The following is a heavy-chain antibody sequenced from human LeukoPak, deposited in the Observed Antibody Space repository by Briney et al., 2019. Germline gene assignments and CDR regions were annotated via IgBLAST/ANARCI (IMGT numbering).Heavy chain of an antibody. CDR1: GFTFSTYA. CDR3: ARDRLQDAMDV. V-gene: IGHV3-30*04. J-gene: IGHJ6*02. Sequence: GRSLRLSCAISGFTFSTYAMHWVRQAPGKGLEWVAVISYDGSDNYYADSVKGRFTISRDNSKNTLYLQLNSLRAEDTAVYYCARDRLQDAMDVWGQGTTVTVSS. CDR2: ISYDGSDN.